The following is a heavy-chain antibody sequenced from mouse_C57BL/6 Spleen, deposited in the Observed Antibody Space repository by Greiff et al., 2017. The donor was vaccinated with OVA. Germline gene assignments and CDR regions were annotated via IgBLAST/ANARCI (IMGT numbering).Heavy chain of an antibody. V-gene: IGHV3-6*01. D-gene: IGHD3-1*01. Sequence: ESGPGLVKPSQSLSLTCSVSGYSITSGYFWNWIRQFPGNKLEWMGYISYDGSNNYNPSLKNPISLTRDTTKNQFFRKLNSVTTEDTATEYCARERGTVGYFDYWGQGTTLTVSS. CDR1: GYSITSGYF. CDR2: ISYDGSN. J-gene: IGHJ2*01. CDR3: ARERGTVGYFDY.